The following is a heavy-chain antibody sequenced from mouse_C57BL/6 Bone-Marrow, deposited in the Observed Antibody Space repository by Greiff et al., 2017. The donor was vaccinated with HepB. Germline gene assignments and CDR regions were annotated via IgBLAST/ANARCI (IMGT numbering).Heavy chain of an antibody. D-gene: IGHD1-1*01. CDR3: ARSGYYGSSLAY. CDR1: GYTFTSYW. CDR2: INPSNGGT. Sequence: QVQLQQPGTELVKPGASVKLSCKASGYTFTSYWMHWVKQRPGQGLEWIGNINPSNGGTNYNETFKSKATLTVDKSSITAYMQLSSLTSEDSAVYYCARSGYYGSSLAYWGQGTLVTVSA. J-gene: IGHJ3*01. V-gene: IGHV1-53*01.